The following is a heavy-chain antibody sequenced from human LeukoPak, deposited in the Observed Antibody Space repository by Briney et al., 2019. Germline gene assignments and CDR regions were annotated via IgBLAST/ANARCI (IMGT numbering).Heavy chain of an antibody. CDR2: IKQDGSEK. Sequence: GGSLRLSCAASGFTFSSYWMSWVRQAPGKGLEWVANIKQDGSEKYYVDSVKGRFTISRDNAKNSLYLQMNSLRAEDTAVYYCARDRGLRDGSGSYYLPPKYWGQGTLVTVSS. D-gene: IGHD3-10*01. J-gene: IGHJ4*02. CDR1: GFTFSSYW. V-gene: IGHV3-7*01. CDR3: ARDRGLRDGSGSYYLPPKY.